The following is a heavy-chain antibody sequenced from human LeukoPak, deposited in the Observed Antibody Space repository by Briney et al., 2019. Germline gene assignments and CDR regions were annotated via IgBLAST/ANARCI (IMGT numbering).Heavy chain of an antibody. J-gene: IGHJ6*04. V-gene: IGHV3-48*03. CDR1: GFTFSSYE. CDR3: AELGITMIGGV. D-gene: IGHD3-10*02. CDR2: ISSSGSTI. Sequence: GGSLRLSCAASGFTFSSYEMNWVRQAQGKGMEWVSYISSSGSTIYYANSVTGRFTISRDNAKNSLYLQMNSLIAKDTAVYYCAELGITMIGGVWGKGTTVTISS.